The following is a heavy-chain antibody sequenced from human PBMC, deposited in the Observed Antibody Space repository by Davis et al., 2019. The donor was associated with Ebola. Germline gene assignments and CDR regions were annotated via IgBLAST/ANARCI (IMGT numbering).Heavy chain of an antibody. CDR2: ILPGDSDT. V-gene: IGHV5-51*01. Sequence: GESLKISCKASGYSFTSFWIGWVRQPPGQGLEWMGAILPGDSDTRYSPSFQGQVTISADKSITTAYLQWSSLKASDTAMYYCARRGHSSSWYVHYYGMDVWGQGTTVTVSS. J-gene: IGHJ6*02. CDR1: GYSFTSFW. CDR3: ARRGHSSSWYVHYYGMDV. D-gene: IGHD6-13*01.